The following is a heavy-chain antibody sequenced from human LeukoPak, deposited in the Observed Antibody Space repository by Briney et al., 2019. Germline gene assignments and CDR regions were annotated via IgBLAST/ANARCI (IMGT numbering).Heavy chain of an antibody. D-gene: IGHD2-15*01. CDR3: ARDGGGSLHGMDV. CDR2: ICSSGSA. V-gene: IGHV4-31*03. Sequence: SETLSLTCTVSGGSISSISYYWGWIRQPPGEGLQWIGYICSSGSAYYNASLKSRVSMSTDTSNNQFSLKLNSVTAADTAVYYCARDGGGSLHGMDVWGQGTTVTVSS. J-gene: IGHJ6*02. CDR1: GGSISSISYY.